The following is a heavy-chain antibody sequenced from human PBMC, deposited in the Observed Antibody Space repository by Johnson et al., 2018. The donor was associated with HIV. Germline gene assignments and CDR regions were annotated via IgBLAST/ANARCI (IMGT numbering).Heavy chain of an antibody. CDR2: ISTSGSTI. CDR3: ARGALSPAAPDAFDI. D-gene: IGHD6-13*01. Sequence: QVHLVESGGGLVKPGGSLRLSCAGSGFTFIDYYMSWIRQAPGKGLEWVSYISTSGSTIYYADSVKGRFTISRDNAKNSLSLQMNSLRGEDTAVDYCARGALSPAAPDAFDIWGQGTMVTFSS. J-gene: IGHJ3*02. V-gene: IGHV3-11*04. CDR1: GFTFIDYY.